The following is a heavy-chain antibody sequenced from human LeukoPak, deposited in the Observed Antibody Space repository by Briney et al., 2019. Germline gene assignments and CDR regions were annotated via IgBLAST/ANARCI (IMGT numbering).Heavy chain of an antibody. J-gene: IGHJ6*02. CDR1: GYTFTGYY. V-gene: IGHV1-2*02. D-gene: IGHD6-13*01. CDR3: ARDVSGGSSRTYYYYGMDV. Sequence: ASVKVSCKASGYTFTGYYMHWVRQAPGQGLEWMGWINPNSGGTNYAQKFQSRVTMTRDTSISTAYMELSRLRSDDTAVYYCARDVSGGSSRTYYYYGMDVWGQGTTVTVSS. CDR2: INPNSGGT.